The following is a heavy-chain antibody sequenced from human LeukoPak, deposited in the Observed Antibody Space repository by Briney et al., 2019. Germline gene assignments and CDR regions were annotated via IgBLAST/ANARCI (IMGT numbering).Heavy chain of an antibody. J-gene: IGHJ4*02. CDR1: GFTFSSYK. CDR2: ISNSGSTK. CDR3: ARSVTTVSGFDY. Sequence: GGSLRLSCAASGFTFSSYKMNWIRQAPGKGLEWISYISNSGSTKYYADSVKGRFTISRDNSKNTLYLQMNSLRAEDTAVYYCARSVTTVSGFDYWGQGTLVTVSS. D-gene: IGHD4-17*01. V-gene: IGHV3-48*01.